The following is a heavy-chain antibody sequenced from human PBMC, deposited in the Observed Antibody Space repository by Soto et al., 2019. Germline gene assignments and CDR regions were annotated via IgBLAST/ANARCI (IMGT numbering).Heavy chain of an antibody. CDR2: MNPNSGNT. Sequence: GGSVKVSCKASGYTFTSYDINWVRQATGQGLEWMGWMNPNSGNTGYAQKFQGRVTMTRNTSISTAYMELSSLRSEDTAVYYYARGLRGSGSGYDSFDPWGKGTLVT. CDR3: ARGLRGSGSGYDSFDP. V-gene: IGHV1-8*01. CDR1: GYTFTSYD. J-gene: IGHJ5*02. D-gene: IGHD5-12*01.